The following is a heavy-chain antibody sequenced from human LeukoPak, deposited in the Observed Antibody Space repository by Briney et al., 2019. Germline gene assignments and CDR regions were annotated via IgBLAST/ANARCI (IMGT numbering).Heavy chain of an antibody. V-gene: IGHV3-23*01. CDR1: GFTFSSYA. J-gene: IGHJ4*02. CDR3: ARTSPYYYDSSGYPMYVDY. D-gene: IGHD3-22*01. CDR2: ISGSGGST. Sequence: GGSLRLSCAASGFTFSSYAMTWVRQAPGKGLEWVSGISGSGGSTYNADSVKGRFTISRDNSKNTLYLQMHRLRAEDPAVYYCARTSPYYYDSSGYPMYVDYWGQGTLVTVSS.